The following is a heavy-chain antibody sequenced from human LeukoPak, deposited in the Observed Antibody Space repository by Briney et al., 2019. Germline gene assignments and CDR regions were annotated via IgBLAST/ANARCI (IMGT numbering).Heavy chain of an antibody. Sequence: SETLSLTCTVSGGSISSYYWSWIRQPPGKGLEWIGYIYYSGSTNYNPSLKSRVTISVDTSKNQFSLKLSSVTAADTAVYYCARDRGKVLRFLEWRFYYYMDVWGKGTTVTVSS. CDR3: ARDRGKVLRFLEWRFYYYMDV. CDR1: GGSISSYY. J-gene: IGHJ6*03. V-gene: IGHV4-59*01. D-gene: IGHD3-3*01. CDR2: IYYSGST.